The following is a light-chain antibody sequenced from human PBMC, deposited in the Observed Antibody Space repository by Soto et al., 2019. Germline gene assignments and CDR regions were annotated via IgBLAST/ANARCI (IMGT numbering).Light chain of an antibody. J-gene: IGKJ5*01. Sequence: IVLTQSPGTLSLSPGERATLSCRASQSVTYDQLAWYRQTPGQAPRLLIYGASTRATGIPARFSGGGSGTEFTLTISSLQSEDFAVYYCQQYDDWPLTFGQGTRLEIK. CDR1: QSVTYD. V-gene: IGKV3-15*01. CDR3: QQYDDWPLT. CDR2: GAS.